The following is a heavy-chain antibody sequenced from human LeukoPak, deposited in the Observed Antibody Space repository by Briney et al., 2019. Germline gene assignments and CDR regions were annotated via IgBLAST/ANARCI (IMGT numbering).Heavy chain of an antibody. CDR2: IIPIRGIA. D-gene: IGHD6-19*01. V-gene: IGHV1-69*04. Sequence: ASVKVSCKASGYTFTSYGISWVRQAPGQGLEWMGRIIPIRGIANYAQKFQGRVTITADKSTSTAYMELSSLRSEDTAVYYCARDPLRSGWFGVPDYWGQGTLVTVSS. CDR3: ARDPLRSGWFGVPDY. CDR1: GYTFTSYG. J-gene: IGHJ4*02.